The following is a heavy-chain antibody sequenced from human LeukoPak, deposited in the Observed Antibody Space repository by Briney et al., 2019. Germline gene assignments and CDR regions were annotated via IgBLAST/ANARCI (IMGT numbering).Heavy chain of an antibody. CDR1: GGSISSYY. J-gene: IGHJ4*02. Sequence: SETLSLTCTVSGGSISSYYWSWIRQPPGKGLEWIGYIYYSGSTNYNPSLKSRVTISVDTSKNQFSLKLSSVTAADTAVYYCAGEDYDILTGHTGFDYWGQGTLVTVSS. V-gene: IGHV4-59*01. CDR3: AGEDYDILTGHTGFDY. D-gene: IGHD3-9*01. CDR2: IYYSGST.